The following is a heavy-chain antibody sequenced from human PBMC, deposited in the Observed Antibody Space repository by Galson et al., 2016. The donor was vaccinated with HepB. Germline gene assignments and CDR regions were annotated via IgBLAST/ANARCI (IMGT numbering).Heavy chain of an antibody. D-gene: IGHD6-19*01. CDR1: GFTFSKYA. CDR3: ATAVAGSRPSYFDY. V-gene: IGHV3-33*01. CDR2: IWYDGINK. Sequence: SLRLSCAASGFTFSKYAMHWVRQAPGKGLEWVAVIWYDGINKYSADSVKGRFTISRDNSKNTLYLQMDSLRAEDTAVYYCATAVAGSRPSYFDYWGQGTLVTVSS. J-gene: IGHJ4*02.